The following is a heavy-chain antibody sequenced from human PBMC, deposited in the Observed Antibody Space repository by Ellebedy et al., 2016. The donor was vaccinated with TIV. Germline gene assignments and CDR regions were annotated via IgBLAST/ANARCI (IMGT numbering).Heavy chain of an antibody. CDR3: AHITMVRGARPDFDY. Sequence: AASVKVSCKASGGTFSSYAISWVRQAPGQGLEWMGWISAYNGNTNYAQKLQGRVTMTTDTSTSTAYMELSSLRSEDTAVYYCAHITMVRGARPDFDYWGQGTLVTVSS. D-gene: IGHD3-10*01. CDR2: ISAYNGNT. J-gene: IGHJ4*02. CDR1: GGTFSSYA. V-gene: IGHV1-18*01.